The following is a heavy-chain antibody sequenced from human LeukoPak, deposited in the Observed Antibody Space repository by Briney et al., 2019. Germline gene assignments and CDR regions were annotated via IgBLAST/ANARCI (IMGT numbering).Heavy chain of an antibody. J-gene: IGHJ4*02. D-gene: IGHD3-9*01. Sequence: GGSLRLSCAASGFTFSSYGMHWVRQAPGKGLEGVAVISYDGSNKYYADSVRGRFTISRDNSKNTLYLQMKSLRAEDTAVYYCAKDRFGNYDILTGPLGYWGQGTLVTVSS. CDR1: GFTFSSYG. CDR3: AKDRFGNYDILTGPLGY. CDR2: ISYDGSNK. V-gene: IGHV3-30*18.